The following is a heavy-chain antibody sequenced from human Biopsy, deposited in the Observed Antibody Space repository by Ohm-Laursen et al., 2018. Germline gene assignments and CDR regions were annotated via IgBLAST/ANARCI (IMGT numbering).Heavy chain of an antibody. V-gene: IGHV4-59*01. Sequence: SQTLSLTCTVSGGSISSYYWNWIRQPPGKGLEWIGYIYYSGTTDYSPSLESRVTISIDKSKNQFFLKLSSVTAEDTAVYYCARDDAVTVIRGLYYWGQGALVTVSS. CDR3: ARDDAVTVIRGLYY. CDR1: GGSISSYY. J-gene: IGHJ4*02. CDR2: IYYSGTT. D-gene: IGHD2-21*02.